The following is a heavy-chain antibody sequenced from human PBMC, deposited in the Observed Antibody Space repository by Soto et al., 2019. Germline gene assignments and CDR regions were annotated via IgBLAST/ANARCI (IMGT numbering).Heavy chain of an antibody. CDR3: AKGGSGLLWFGELLSPFDY. J-gene: IGHJ4*02. V-gene: IGHV3-23*01. CDR1: GFTFSSYA. D-gene: IGHD3-10*01. Sequence: GGSLRLSCAASGFTFSSYAMSWVRQAPGKGLEWVSAISGSGGSTYYADSVKGRFTISRDNSKNTLYLQMNSLRAEDTAVYYCAKGGSGLLWFGELLSPFDYWGQGTLVTVSS. CDR2: ISGSGGST.